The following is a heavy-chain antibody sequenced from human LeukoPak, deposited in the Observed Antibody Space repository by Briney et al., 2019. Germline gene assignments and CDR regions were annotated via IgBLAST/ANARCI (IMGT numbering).Heavy chain of an antibody. CDR3: AKDGLDYGDYVGYFDY. D-gene: IGHD4-17*01. J-gene: IGHJ4*02. Sequence: PGGSLRLSCAASGFTFGSHGMHWVRQAPGKGLEWVAVISYDGSNKYYADSVKGRFTISRDNSKNTLYLQMNSLRAEDTAVYYCAKDGLDYGDYVGYFDYWGQGTLVTVSS. CDR2: ISYDGSNK. CDR1: GFTFGSHG. V-gene: IGHV3-30*18.